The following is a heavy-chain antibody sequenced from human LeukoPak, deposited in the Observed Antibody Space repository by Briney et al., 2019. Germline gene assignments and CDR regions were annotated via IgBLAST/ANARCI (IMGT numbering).Heavy chain of an antibody. Sequence: SETLSLTCTVSGGSISSYYWSWIRQPPGKGLEWIGYIYYSGSTNYNPSLKSRVTISVDTSKNQFSLKLSSVTAADTAVYYCASEAIDYDILTGYFSHGMDVWGQGTTVTVSS. CDR1: GGSISSYY. CDR3: ASEAIDYDILTGYFSHGMDV. J-gene: IGHJ6*02. V-gene: IGHV4-59*08. CDR2: IYYSGST. D-gene: IGHD3-9*01.